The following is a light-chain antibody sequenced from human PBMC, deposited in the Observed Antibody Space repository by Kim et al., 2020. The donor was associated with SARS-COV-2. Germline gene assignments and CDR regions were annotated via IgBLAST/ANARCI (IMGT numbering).Light chain of an antibody. CDR1: QGISKD. CDR3: QKYNGAPWT. V-gene: IGKV1-27*01. Sequence: DIQMTQSPSSLSASVGDRVTITCRASQGISKDLAWYQQKPGNAPKLLIFAASALQSGVPTRFSGSGSGTDFTVTISSLQPEDVATYYCQKYNGAPWTFGQGTKLEI. CDR2: AAS. J-gene: IGKJ1*01.